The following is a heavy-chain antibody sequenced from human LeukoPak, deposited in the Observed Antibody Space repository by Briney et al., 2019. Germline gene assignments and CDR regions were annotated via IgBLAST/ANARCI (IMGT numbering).Heavy chain of an antibody. CDR3: VRDSHEPMTDLDY. J-gene: IGHJ4*02. CDR1: GYTFKDYY. CDR2: IDPSGGT. D-gene: IGHD3-22*01. Sequence: PRASVKVSCKASGYTFKDYYLHWVRQAPGQGLEWMGWIDPSGGTNYAQKFRGRVTMTRDTSTSTAYMELATLRSDDTAVFYCVRDSHEPMTDLDYWGQGTLVTVSS. V-gene: IGHV1-2*02.